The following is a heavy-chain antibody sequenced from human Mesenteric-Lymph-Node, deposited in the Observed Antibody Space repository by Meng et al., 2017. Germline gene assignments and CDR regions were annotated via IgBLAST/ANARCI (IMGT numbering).Heavy chain of an antibody. CDR3: ARDFLAAAGFDY. J-gene: IGHJ4*02. D-gene: IGHD6-13*01. Sequence: GGSLRLSCVASGFTFSSYSMNWVRQAPGKGLEWVSAISGSGGSTYYADSVKGRFTISRDNSKNTLYLQMNSLRAEDTAVYYCARDFLAAAGFDYWGQGTLVTVSS. V-gene: IGHV3-23*01. CDR1: GFTFSSYS. CDR2: ISGSGGST.